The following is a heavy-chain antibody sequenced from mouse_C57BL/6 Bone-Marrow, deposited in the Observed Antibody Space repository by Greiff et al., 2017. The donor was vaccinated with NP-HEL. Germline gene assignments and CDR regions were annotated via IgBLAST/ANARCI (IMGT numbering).Heavy chain of an antibody. CDR2: ISSGSSTI. D-gene: IGHD1-1*01. Sequence: EVQVVESGGGLVKPGGSLKLSCAASGFTFSDYGMHWVRQAPEKGLEWVAYISSGSSTIYYADTVKGRFTISRDNAKNTLFLQMTSLRSEDTAMYYCARWDYGSSYLYYAMDYWGQGTSVTVSS. CDR1: GFTFSDYG. V-gene: IGHV5-17*01. CDR3: ARWDYGSSYLYYAMDY. J-gene: IGHJ4*01.